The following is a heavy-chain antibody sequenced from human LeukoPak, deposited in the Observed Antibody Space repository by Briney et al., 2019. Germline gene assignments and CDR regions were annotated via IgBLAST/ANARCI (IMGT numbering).Heavy chain of an antibody. CDR3: ARHGEVTTVTFFDY. D-gene: IGHD4-17*01. V-gene: IGHV4-39*01. CDR2: IYYSGAT. Sequence: SETLSLTCTVSGDSILSTSYYWGWIRQPPGKGLEWLGSIYYSGATYYNPSLRRRLTMSVDTSKNQFSLTLTAVTAADTAVYCCARHGEVTTVTFFDYWGQGTLVSVSA. CDR1: GDSILSTSYY. J-gene: IGHJ4*02.